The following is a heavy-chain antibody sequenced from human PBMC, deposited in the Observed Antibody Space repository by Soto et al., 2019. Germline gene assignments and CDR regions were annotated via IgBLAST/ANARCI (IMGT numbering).Heavy chain of an antibody. CDR2: IYYSGST. CDR3: SRDRAAAKDYYYYYMDV. V-gene: IGHV4-31*03. Sequence: SETLSLTCTVSGGSISSGGYYWSWIRQHPGKGLEWIGYIYYSGSTYYNPSLKSRVTISVDTSNNQFSLKLSSVTAADTAVYYCSRDRAAAKDYYYYYMDVWGKGTTVTVSS. CDR1: GGSISSGGYY. J-gene: IGHJ6*03. D-gene: IGHD6-13*01.